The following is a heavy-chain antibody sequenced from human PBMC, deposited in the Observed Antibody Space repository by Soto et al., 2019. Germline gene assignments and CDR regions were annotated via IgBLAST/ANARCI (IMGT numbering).Heavy chain of an antibody. CDR3: ARSTTIFGVVLFDY. CDR1: GFSLSTSGMC. D-gene: IGHD3-3*01. Sequence: SGPTLVNPTQTLTLTCTFSGFSLSTSGMCVSWIRQPPGKALEWLARIDWDDDKYYSTSLKTRLTISKDTSKNQVVLTMTNMDPVDTATYYCARSTTIFGVVLFDYWGQGTLVTVSS. J-gene: IGHJ4*02. CDR2: IDWDDDK. V-gene: IGHV2-70*11.